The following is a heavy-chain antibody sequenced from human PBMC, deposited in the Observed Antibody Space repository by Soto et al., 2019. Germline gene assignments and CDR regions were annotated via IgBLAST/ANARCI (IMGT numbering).Heavy chain of an antibody. D-gene: IGHD3-16*01. V-gene: IGHV3-21*01. Sequence: GGSLRLSCAASGFTFSSYSMNWVRQAPGKGLEWVSSISSSSYIYYADSVKGRFTISRDNAKNSLYLQMNSLRAEDTAVYYCARAHDYIWGSYVRGYYYYMDVWGKGTTVTVSS. CDR3: ARAHDYIWGSYVRGYYYYMDV. J-gene: IGHJ6*03. CDR2: ISSSSYI. CDR1: GFTFSSYS.